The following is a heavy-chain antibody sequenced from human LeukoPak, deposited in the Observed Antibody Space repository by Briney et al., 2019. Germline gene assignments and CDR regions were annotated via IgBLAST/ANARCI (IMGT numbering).Heavy chain of an antibody. V-gene: IGHV1-69*04. D-gene: IGHD6-13*01. Sequence: GSSVKVSCKASGGTFSSYAISWVRQAPGQGLEWTGRIIPILGIANYAQKFQGRVTITADKSTSTAYMELSSLRSEDTAVYYCARDHGSSCLIYWGQGTLVTVSS. CDR3: ARDHGSSCLIY. CDR2: IIPILGIA. J-gene: IGHJ4*02. CDR1: GGTFSSYA.